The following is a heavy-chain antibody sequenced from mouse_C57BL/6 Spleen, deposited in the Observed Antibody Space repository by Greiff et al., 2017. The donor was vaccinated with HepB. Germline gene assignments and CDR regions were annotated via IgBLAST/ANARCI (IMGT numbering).Heavy chain of an antibody. D-gene: IGHD2-1*01. CDR1: GYTFTNYW. Sequence: VQLQQSGAELVRPGTSVKMSCKASGYTFTNYWIGWAKQRPGHGLEWIGDIYPGGGYTNYNEKFKGKATLTADKSSSKAYMQFSSLTSEDSAIYYCAREGGYYGNPYAMDYWGQGTSVTVSS. J-gene: IGHJ4*01. CDR3: AREGGYYGNPYAMDY. CDR2: IYPGGGYT. V-gene: IGHV1-63*01.